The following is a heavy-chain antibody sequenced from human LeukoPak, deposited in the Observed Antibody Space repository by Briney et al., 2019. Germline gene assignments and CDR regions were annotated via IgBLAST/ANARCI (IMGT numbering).Heavy chain of an antibody. CDR2: IYYSGST. V-gene: IGHV4-59*08. J-gene: IGHJ6*02. D-gene: IGHD1-26*01. Sequence: PSETLSLTCTVSVGSISSYYWSWIRQPPGKGLGWRGYIYYSGSTNYNPSLKSRATISVDTSKNQFSLKLSSVTAADTAVYYCARHSPSGYYYYGMDVWGQGTTVTVSS. CDR3: ARHSPSGYYYYGMDV. CDR1: VGSISSYY.